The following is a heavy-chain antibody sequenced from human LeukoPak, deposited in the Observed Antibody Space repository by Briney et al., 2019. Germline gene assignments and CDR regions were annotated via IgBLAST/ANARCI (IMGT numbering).Heavy chain of an antibody. D-gene: IGHD6-6*01. CDR2: ISGSGDAT. J-gene: IGHJ4*02. CDR3: AKGHFASSSFFDY. Sequence: GGSLRLSCAASKFNFAMSWVRQTADKSLEGVSAISGSGDATFYTDTVKGRFTISRDNSKNTLYLQMNNLRVEDTAVYYCAKGHFASSSFFDYWGQGTLVTVSS. CDR1: KFNFA. V-gene: IGHV3-23*01.